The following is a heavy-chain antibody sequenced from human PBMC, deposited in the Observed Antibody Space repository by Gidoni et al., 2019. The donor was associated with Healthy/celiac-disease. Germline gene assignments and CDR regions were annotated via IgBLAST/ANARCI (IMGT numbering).Heavy chain of an antibody. V-gene: IGHV4-34*01. CDR1: GGSFSGYY. CDR3: ARGVQDIVAIRSAFDI. D-gene: IGHD5-12*01. Sequence: QVQLQQWGAGLLKPSETLSLTCAVYGGSFSGYYWSWIRQPPGKGLEWIGEINHSGSTNYNPSLKSRVTISVDTSKNQFSLKLSSVTAADTAVYYCARGVQDIVAIRSAFDIWGQGTMVTVSS. J-gene: IGHJ3*02. CDR2: INHSGST.